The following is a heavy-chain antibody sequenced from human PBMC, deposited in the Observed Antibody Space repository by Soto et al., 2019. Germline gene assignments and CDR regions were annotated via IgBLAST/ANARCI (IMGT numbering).Heavy chain of an antibody. J-gene: IGHJ4*02. Sequence: SETLSLTCAVSGGSISSSSYYWSWIRQPPGRGLEWIGYIYYSGSTNYNPSLKSRVTISVDTSKNQFSLKLSSVTAADTAVYYCARDNGREQYYDGSGYWYYFDYWGQGTLVTVSS. CDR2: IYYSGST. CDR1: GGSISSSSYY. CDR3: ARDNGREQYYDGSGYWYYFDY. V-gene: IGHV4-61*01. D-gene: IGHD3-22*01.